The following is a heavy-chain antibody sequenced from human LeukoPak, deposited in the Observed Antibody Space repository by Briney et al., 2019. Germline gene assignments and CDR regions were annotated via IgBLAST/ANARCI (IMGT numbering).Heavy chain of an antibody. CDR1: GYTLTELS. V-gene: IGHV1-24*01. Sequence: GASVKVSCKVSGYTLTELSMHWVRQAPGKGLEWMGGFDPEDGETIYAQKFQGRVTMTEDTSTDTAYMEQSSLRSEDTAVYYCATGITMVRGVSDYWGQGTLVTVSS. CDR3: ATGITMVRGVSDY. J-gene: IGHJ4*02. D-gene: IGHD3-10*01. CDR2: FDPEDGET.